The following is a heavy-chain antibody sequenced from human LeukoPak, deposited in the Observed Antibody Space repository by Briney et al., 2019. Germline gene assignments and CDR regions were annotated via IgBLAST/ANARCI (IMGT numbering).Heavy chain of an antibody. V-gene: IGHV1-18*01. CDR3: ARLLRPITLGVDY. Sequence: ASVKVSCKASGGTFSSYAISWVRQAPGQGLEWMGWISAYNGNTNYAQKLQGRVTMTTDTSTSTAYMELRSLRSDDTAVYYCARLLRPITLGVDYWGQGTLVTVSS. J-gene: IGHJ4*02. CDR1: GGTFSSYA. D-gene: IGHD3-10*01. CDR2: ISAYNGNT.